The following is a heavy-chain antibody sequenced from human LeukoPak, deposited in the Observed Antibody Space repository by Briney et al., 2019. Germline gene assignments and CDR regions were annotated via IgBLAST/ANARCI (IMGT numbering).Heavy chain of an antibody. V-gene: IGHV3-53*04. CDR3: ARGNRRITMVRGSPNSYYGMDV. Sequence: QAGGSLRLSCAASGFTVSSNYMSWVRQAPGKGLEWVSVIYSGGSTYYADSVKGRFTISRHNSKNTLYLQMNSLRAEDTAVYYCARGNRRITMVRGSPNSYYGMDVWGQGTTVTVSS. J-gene: IGHJ6*02. CDR2: IYSGGST. CDR1: GFTVSSNY. D-gene: IGHD3-10*01.